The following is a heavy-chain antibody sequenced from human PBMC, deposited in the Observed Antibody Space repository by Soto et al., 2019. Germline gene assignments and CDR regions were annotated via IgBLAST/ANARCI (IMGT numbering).Heavy chain of an antibody. D-gene: IGHD6-6*01. CDR3: ARDRIAARPAGGRFDP. J-gene: IGHJ5*02. V-gene: IGHV3-33*01. CDR2: IWYDGSNK. Sequence: GGSLRLSCAAFGFTFSSYGMHWVRQAPGKGLEWVAVIWYDGSNKCYADSVKGRFTISRDNSKNTLYLQMNSLRAEDTAVYYCARDRIAARPAGGRFDPWGQGTLVTVSS. CDR1: GFTFSSYG.